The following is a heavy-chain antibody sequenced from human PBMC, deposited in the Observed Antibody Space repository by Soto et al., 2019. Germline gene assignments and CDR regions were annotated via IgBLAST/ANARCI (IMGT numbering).Heavy chain of an antibody. J-gene: IGHJ5*02. D-gene: IGHD2-8*01. CDR1: GFTFSSYA. Sequence: GGSLRLSCAASGFTFSSYAMHWVRQAPGKGLEWVSGISWNSGSIGYADSVKGRFTISRDNAKNSLYLQMNSLRAEDTALYYCAKATPQMVYATGAWFDPWGQGTLVTVSS. V-gene: IGHV3-9*01. CDR3: AKATPQMVYATGAWFDP. CDR2: ISWNSGSI.